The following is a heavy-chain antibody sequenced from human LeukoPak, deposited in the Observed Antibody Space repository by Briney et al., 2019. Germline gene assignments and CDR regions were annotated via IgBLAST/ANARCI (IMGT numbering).Heavy chain of an antibody. V-gene: IGHV1-69*01. CDR3: ARTRDDYGDYGVW. CDR2: VIPKSAKA. D-gene: IGHD4-17*01. Sequence: SVKVSCKASGGTFSNYAISWVRQAPGQGLEWMGGVIPKSAKAHYAQKYQGRLTITADESTRTVYMEMSGLRSEDTAVYYCARTRDDYGDYGVWWGQGTLVTVSS. J-gene: IGHJ4*02. CDR1: GGTFSNYA.